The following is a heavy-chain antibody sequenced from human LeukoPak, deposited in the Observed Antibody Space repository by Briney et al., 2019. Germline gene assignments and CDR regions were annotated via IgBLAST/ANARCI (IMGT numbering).Heavy chain of an antibody. J-gene: IGHJ6*02. CDR2: INPNSGGT. CDR1: GYTFTGYY. CDR3: ARRHYDFWSGYLASRGMDV. D-gene: IGHD3-3*01. Sequence: ASVKVSCKASGYTFTGYYMHWVRQAPGQGLEWMGWINPNSGGTNYAQKFQGRVTMTRDTSISTAYMELSRLRSDDTAVYYCARRHYDFWSGYLASRGMDVWGQGTTVTVSS. V-gene: IGHV1-2*02.